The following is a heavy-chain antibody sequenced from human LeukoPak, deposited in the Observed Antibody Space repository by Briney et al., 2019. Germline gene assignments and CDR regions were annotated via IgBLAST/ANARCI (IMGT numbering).Heavy chain of an antibody. CDR1: GFSFNNYL. CDR2: INTDGSHS. Sequence: GGSLRLSCAGSGFSFNNYLMHWVRQAPGKGLVWVSRINTDGSHSMYADSVKGRFSISRDNTKNTLYLQMNRLRAEDTAVYYCTRDLNGDPYYYLDVWGKGTTVTVSS. V-gene: IGHV3-74*03. D-gene: IGHD4-17*01. CDR3: TRDLNGDPYYYLDV. J-gene: IGHJ6*03.